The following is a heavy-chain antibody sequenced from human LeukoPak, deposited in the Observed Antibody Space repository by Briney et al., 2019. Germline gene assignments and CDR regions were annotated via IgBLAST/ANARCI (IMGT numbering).Heavy chain of an antibody. CDR1: GFTFNRNG. V-gene: IGHV3-33*01. CDR2: IWFDGSKE. CDR3: AREQTSYPDY. J-gene: IGHJ4*02. Sequence: PGGSLRLSCAASGFTFNRNGMNWVRQAPGKGLEWVALIWFDGSKEYYADSVKGRFTVSRDNSKNMLYLQMNSLRAEDTAVYYCAREQTSYPDYWGQGTLVSISS.